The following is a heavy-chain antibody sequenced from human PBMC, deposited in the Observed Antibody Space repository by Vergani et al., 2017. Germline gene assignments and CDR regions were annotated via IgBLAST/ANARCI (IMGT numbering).Heavy chain of an antibody. CDR1: GGTFSSYA. CDR2: IIPILGIA. CDR3: AREYDYDYYMDV. J-gene: IGHJ6*03. Sequence: QVQLVQSGAEVKKPGASVKVSCKASGGTFSSYAISWVRQAPGQGLEWMGRIIPILGIANYAQKFQGRVTITADESTSTADMELSSLRSEDTAVYYCAREYDYDYYMDVWGKGTTVTVSS. V-gene: IGHV1-69*04.